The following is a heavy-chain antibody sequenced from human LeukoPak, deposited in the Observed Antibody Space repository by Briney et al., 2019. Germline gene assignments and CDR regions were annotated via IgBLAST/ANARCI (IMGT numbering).Heavy chain of an antibody. D-gene: IGHD6-19*01. J-gene: IGHJ3*01. CDR1: GFTFNTYW. Sequence: GGSLRLSCTASGFTFNTYWMTWVRQAPGKGLEWVANIKEDGSEKVYVDSLKGRFTISRDNAKNALFLQMNSLRVEDTAVYYCARDPYSRGFAAFDVWGQGTMVTVSS. CDR3: ARDPYSRGFAAFDV. V-gene: IGHV3-7*04. CDR2: IKEDGSEK.